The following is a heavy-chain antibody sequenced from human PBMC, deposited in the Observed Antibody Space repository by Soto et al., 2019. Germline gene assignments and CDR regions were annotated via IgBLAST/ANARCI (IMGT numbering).Heavy chain of an antibody. CDR2: IYYSGST. Sequence: SETLSLTCTVSGGSVSSGSYYWSWIRQPPGKGLEWIGYIYYSGSTNYNPSLKSRVTMTTDTSTSTAYMELRSLRSDDTAVYYCARGTDSSGWPEYYFDYWGQGTLVTVSS. D-gene: IGHD6-19*01. V-gene: IGHV4-61*01. CDR3: ARGTDSSGWPEYYFDY. CDR1: GGSVSSGSYY. J-gene: IGHJ4*02.